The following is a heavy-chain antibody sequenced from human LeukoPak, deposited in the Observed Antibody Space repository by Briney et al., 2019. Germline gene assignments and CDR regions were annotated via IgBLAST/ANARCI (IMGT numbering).Heavy chain of an antibody. Sequence: GGSLRLSCAASGFTFSSYAMHWVRQDPGKGLEGVAVISYDGSNKYYADSVKGRFTTSRDNSKNTLYLQMNSLRAEDTAVYYCARESPRTFGWRKYYGMDVWGQGTTVTVSS. J-gene: IGHJ6*02. CDR3: ARESPRTFGWRKYYGMDV. CDR1: GFTFSSYA. V-gene: IGHV3-30-3*01. CDR2: ISYDGSNK. D-gene: IGHD2/OR15-2a*01.